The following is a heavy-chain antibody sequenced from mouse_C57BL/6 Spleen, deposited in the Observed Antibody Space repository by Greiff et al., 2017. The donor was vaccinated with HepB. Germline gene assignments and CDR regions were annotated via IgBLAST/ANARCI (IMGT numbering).Heavy chain of an antibody. V-gene: IGHV1-18*01. CDR1: GYTFTDYN. Sequence: EVQLQQSGPELVKPGASVKIPCKASGYTFTDYNMDWVKQSHGKSLEWIGDINPNNGGTIYNQKFKGKATLTVDKSSSTAYMELRSLTSEDTAVYYCARGDYGSSSFPMDYWGQGTSVTVSS. CDR3: ARGDYGSSSFPMDY. CDR2: INPNNGGT. D-gene: IGHD1-1*01. J-gene: IGHJ4*01.